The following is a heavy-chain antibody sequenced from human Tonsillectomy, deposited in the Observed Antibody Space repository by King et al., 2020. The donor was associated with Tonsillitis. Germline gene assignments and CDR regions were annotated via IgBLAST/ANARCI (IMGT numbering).Heavy chain of an antibody. J-gene: IGHJ4*02. D-gene: IGHD3-10*01. CDR3: ARGSDYYVSGSWEH. Sequence: VQLVESGAEVKKPGASVMVSCTASGYFFPDNYIHWVRQAPGQGLEWMGWVNPDTGTPDYAQKFQGRVIMTRDTSVRTAYMVLNSLQSDDTAVYFCARGSDYYVSGSWEHWGQGTLVTVSS. CDR1: GYFFPDNY. V-gene: IGHV1-2*02. CDR2: VNPDTGTP.